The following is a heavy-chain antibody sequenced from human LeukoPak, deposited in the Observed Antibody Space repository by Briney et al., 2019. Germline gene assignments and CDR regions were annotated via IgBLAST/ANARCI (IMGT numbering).Heavy chain of an antibody. V-gene: IGHV4-4*07. CDR1: GGSISSYY. Sequence: SETLSLTCTVSGGSISSYYWSWIRQPAGKGLEWIGRIYTSGSTNYNPSLKSRVTMSVDTSKNQFSLKLSSVTAADTAVYYCARSTAAAPNWYFDLWGRGTLVTVSS. CDR2: IYTSGST. D-gene: IGHD2-2*01. CDR3: ARSTAAAPNWYFDL. J-gene: IGHJ2*01.